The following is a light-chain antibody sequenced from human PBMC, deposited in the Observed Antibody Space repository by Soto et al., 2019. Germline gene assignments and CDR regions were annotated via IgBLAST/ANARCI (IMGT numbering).Light chain of an antibody. CDR2: DAS. J-gene: IGKJ1*01. V-gene: IGKV3-11*01. Sequence: SLLTPSPATLYLSPGDIPTISCMDSKSPSRYLAWYQQRHGQAPRLLIYDASSRANGIPARFTGSGSGTDFSLTISSLEPEDFAVYYCQQGSTWPTFGQGTKVDIK. CDR1: KSPSRY. CDR3: QQGSTWPT.